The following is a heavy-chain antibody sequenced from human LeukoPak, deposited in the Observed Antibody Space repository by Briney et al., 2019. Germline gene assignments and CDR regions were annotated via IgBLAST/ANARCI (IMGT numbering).Heavy chain of an antibody. CDR1: GFTVSSNY. V-gene: IGHV3-53*01. CDR3: ARAWYSTLGSGMDV. J-gene: IGHJ6*02. D-gene: IGHD6-13*01. Sequence: GGSLRLSCAASGFTVSSNYMSWVRQAPGKGLEWVSVIYSGGSTYYADSVKGRFTISRDNFKNTLYLQMNSLRAEDTAVYYCARAWYSTLGSGMDVWGQGTTVTVSS. CDR2: IYSGGST.